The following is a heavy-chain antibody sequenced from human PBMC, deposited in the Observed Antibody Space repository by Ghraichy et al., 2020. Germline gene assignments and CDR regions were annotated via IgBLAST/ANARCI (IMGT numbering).Heavy chain of an antibody. Sequence: SETRSLTCTVSGGSISSYYWSWIRQPPGKGLEWIGYIYYSGSTNYNPSLKSRVTISVDTSKNQFSLKLSSVTAADTAVYYCARTDRPYGDYWNAFDIWGQGTMVTVSS. V-gene: IGHV4-59*01. CDR1: GGSISSYY. CDR2: IYYSGST. CDR3: ARTDRPYGDYWNAFDI. J-gene: IGHJ3*02. D-gene: IGHD4-17*01.